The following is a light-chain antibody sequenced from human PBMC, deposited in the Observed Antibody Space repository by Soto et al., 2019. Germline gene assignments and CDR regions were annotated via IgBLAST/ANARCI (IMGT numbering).Light chain of an antibody. Sequence: DIVMTQSPDSLAVSLGERATINCKSSQSVFYSANNENFLAWYQQKPGQSPKLLIYWASIRESGVPDRFSGSGSGTDFSLTISSLQAEAVGVYYCQQYLSIPLTFGGGTKVEIK. CDR1: QSVFYSANNENF. J-gene: IGKJ4*01. V-gene: IGKV4-1*01. CDR3: QQYLSIPLT. CDR2: WAS.